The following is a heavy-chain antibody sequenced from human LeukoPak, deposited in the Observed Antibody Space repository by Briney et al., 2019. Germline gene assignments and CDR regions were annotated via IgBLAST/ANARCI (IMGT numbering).Heavy chain of an antibody. CDR2: IYYSGST. V-gene: IGHV4-39*01. CDR1: GGSIISRSYD. J-gene: IGHJ4*02. Sequence: PSETLSLTCTVSGGSIISRSYDWGWIRQPRGKGLEWIGSIYYSGSTYYNPSLKSRVTISIDTSKNQFSLKLSSVTAADTAVYYCVGETTVTTIPGGEGTLVTVSS. D-gene: IGHD4-17*01. CDR3: VGETTVTTIP.